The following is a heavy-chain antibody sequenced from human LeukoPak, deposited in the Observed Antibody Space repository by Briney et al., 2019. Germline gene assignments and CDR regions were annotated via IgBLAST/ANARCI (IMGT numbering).Heavy chain of an antibody. CDR3: ARASGNLDY. D-gene: IGHD1-14*01. Sequence: GGSLRLSCAASGFTFDDYAMHWVRQAPGKGLEWVSLISGDGGSTYYADSVKGRFTISRDNSKNTLYLQMNSLRAEDTAVYYCARASGNLDYWGQGTLVTVSS. CDR2: ISGDGGST. J-gene: IGHJ4*02. V-gene: IGHV3-43*02. CDR1: GFTFDDYA.